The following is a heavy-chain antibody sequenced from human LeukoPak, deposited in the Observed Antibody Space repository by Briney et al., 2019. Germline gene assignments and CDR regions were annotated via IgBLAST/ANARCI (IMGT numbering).Heavy chain of an antibody. CDR3: ARDEGYSYGSLDC. CDR2: ISGSGGST. CDR1: GFTFSSYA. D-gene: IGHD5-18*01. Sequence: PGGSLRLSCAASGFTFSSYAMSWVRQAPGKGLEWVSAISGSGGSTYYADSVKGRFTISRDNAKNSLSLQMNSLRAEDTALYYCARDEGYSYGSLDCWGQGALVTVSS. V-gene: IGHV3-23*01. J-gene: IGHJ4*02.